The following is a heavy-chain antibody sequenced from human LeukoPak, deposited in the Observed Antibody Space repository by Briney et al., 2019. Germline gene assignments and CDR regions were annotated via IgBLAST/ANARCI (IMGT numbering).Heavy chain of an antibody. CDR3: ARGDAFSGDH. Sequence: PGGSLRLSCAVSGFSFTNFWMSWVRQAPGRGLEWVANIHPEGNEKYHVESVKGRFTISRDNTKNFLFLQLNGLRVEDTAVYYCARGDAFSGDHWGQGTLVTVSS. CDR2: IHPEGNEK. J-gene: IGHJ4*02. CDR1: GFSFTNFW. V-gene: IGHV3-7*04.